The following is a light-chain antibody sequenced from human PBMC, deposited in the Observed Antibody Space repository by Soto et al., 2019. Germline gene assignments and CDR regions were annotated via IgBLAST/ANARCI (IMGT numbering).Light chain of an antibody. V-gene: IGKV1-5*03. CDR1: QTISSW. Sequence: DIQMTQTPSSLSGSVGYRVTITSRASQTISSWLVWYQQKPGKAPKLLIYKASTLKSGVPSRFSGSGSGTEFTLTISSLQPDDFATYYCQLYNCYSEAFGHVTMVDIK. J-gene: IGKJ1*01. CDR3: QLYNCYSEA. CDR2: KAS.